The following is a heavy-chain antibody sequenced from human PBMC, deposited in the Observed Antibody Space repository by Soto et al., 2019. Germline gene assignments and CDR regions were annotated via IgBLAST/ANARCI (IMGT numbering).Heavy chain of an antibody. D-gene: IGHD6-13*01. CDR2: IIPIFGTA. CDR1: GGTFSSYA. V-gene: IGHV1-69*13. CDR3: ARDLSSSWYEQDYYYGMDV. Sequence: GASVKVSCKASGGTFSSYAISWVRQAPGQGLEWMGGIIPIFGTANYAQKFQGRVTITADESTSTAYMELSSLRSEDTAVYYCARDLSSSWYEQDYYYGMDVWGQGTTVTVSS. J-gene: IGHJ6*02.